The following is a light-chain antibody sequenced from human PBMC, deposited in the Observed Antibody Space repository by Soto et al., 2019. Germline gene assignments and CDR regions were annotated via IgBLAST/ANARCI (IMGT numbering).Light chain of an antibody. V-gene: IGKV3-15*01. CDR3: QQYTNWPLT. CDR2: GAS. CDR1: QSVSSH. Sequence: EIVMTQSPVIVSVSPGERAILSCRASQSVSSHLAWYQQKPGQAPTLLIYGASVRAAGIPVRFSGSASGTDFTLTITSLQSEDFAVYYCQQYTNWPLTFGGGTKVDIK. J-gene: IGKJ4*01.